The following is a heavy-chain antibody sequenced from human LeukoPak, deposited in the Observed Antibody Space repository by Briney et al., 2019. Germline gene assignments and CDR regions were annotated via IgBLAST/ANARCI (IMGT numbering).Heavy chain of an antibody. CDR2: IIPTYGTA. CDR3: ARDLYYYDSSAYEYYYYYGMDV. J-gene: IGHJ6*02. Sequence: ASVKVSCKASGGTFSNYGISWVRQAPGQGLEWMGRIIPTYGTANYEQKFHGRVSITADRSTSTAYMDLSSLRSEDTAVYYCARDLYYYDSSAYEYYYYYGMDVWGQGTTVTVSS. CDR1: GGTFSNYG. V-gene: IGHV1-69*06. D-gene: IGHD3-22*01.